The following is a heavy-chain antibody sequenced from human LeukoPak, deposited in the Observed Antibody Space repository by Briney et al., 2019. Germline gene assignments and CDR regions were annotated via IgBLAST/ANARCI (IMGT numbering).Heavy chain of an antibody. J-gene: IGHJ4*02. D-gene: IGHD5-24*01. V-gene: IGHV1-18*04. CDR2: ISTYNGDT. CDR3: ARKRTDGYISYYFDY. CDR1: GYTFKKYA. Sequence: ASVKVSCKASGYTFKKYAISWVRQAPGQGLEWMGWISTYNGDTRYADNLQGRVTMTTDTSTTTAYMELRSLRSDDTAVYYCARKRTDGYISYYFDYWGQGTLVTVSS.